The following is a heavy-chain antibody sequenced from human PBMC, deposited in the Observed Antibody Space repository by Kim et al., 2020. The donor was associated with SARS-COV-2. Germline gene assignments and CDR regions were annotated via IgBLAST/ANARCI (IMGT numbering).Heavy chain of an antibody. Sequence: GGSLRLSCAASGFTFSSYSMNWVRQAPGKGLEWVSSISSSSSYIYYADSVKGRFTISRDNAKNSLYLQMNSLRAEDTAVYYCARDLVAIAVAGTSGYWGQGTLVTVSS. CDR3: ARDLVAIAVAGTSGY. CDR1: GFTFSSYS. J-gene: IGHJ4*02. D-gene: IGHD6-19*01. CDR2: ISSSSSYI. V-gene: IGHV3-21*01.